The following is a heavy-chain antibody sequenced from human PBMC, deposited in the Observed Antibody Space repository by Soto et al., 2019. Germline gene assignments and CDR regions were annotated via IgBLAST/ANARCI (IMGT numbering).Heavy chain of an antibody. V-gene: IGHV5-51*01. J-gene: IGHJ6*02. Sequence: GESLKISCKGSGYSFTSYWIGWVRQMPGKGLEWMGIIYPGDSDTRYSPSFQGQVTISADKSISTAYLQWSSLKASDTAMYYCARHRWELPPLSYYYYGMDVWGQGTTVTVSS. CDR3: ARHRWELPPLSYYYYGMDV. CDR2: IYPGDSDT. CDR1: GYSFTSYW. D-gene: IGHD1-26*01.